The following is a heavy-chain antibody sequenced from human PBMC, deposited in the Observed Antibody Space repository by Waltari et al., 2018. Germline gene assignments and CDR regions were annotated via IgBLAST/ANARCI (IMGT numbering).Heavy chain of an antibody. Sequence: QLQLQESGPGLVKPSETLSLACPVPGGSISTSTYYWGWIRQPPGKGLEWIASIYYSGSKYYNPSLRSRLTISLDTSKNQFSLKVSSVTAADTAVYYCAREEIYYDASGYYFGYWGQGTLVTVSS. J-gene: IGHJ4*02. CDR2: IYYSGSK. D-gene: IGHD3-22*01. CDR3: AREEIYYDASGYYFGY. V-gene: IGHV4-39*07. CDR1: GGSISTSTYY.